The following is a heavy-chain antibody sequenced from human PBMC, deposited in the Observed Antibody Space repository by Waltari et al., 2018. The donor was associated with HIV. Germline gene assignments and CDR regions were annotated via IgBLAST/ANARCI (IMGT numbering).Heavy chain of an antibody. Sequence: EVQLVESGGGLVQPGGSLILSCAASGFAFSAFAIQWVRQAAGKGLEWVGRIRNKDNHYATAYGESVKGRFTISRDDSKNTAYLQMSSLKTEDTAVYYCTRRYYGTELVVDYWGQGTMVTVSS. CDR3: TRRYYGTELVVDY. CDR2: IRNKDNHYAT. J-gene: IGHJ4*02. CDR1: GFAFSAFA. V-gene: IGHV3-73*01. D-gene: IGHD3-10*01.